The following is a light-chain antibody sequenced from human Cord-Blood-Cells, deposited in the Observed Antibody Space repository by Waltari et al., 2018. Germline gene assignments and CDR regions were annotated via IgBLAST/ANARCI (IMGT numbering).Light chain of an antibody. CDR2: AAS. Sequence: IQITQSPSSRSASVGDSVTITCRASQSISSYLNWYQQKPGKAPKLLIYAASSLQSGVPSRFSGSGSGTDFTLTISSLQPEDFATYYCQQSYSTPLTFGGGTEVEIK. CDR3: QQSYSTPLT. J-gene: IGKJ4*01. CDR1: QSISSY. V-gene: IGKV1-39*01.